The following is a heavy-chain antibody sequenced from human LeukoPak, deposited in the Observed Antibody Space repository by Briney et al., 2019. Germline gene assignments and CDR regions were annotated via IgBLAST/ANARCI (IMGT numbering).Heavy chain of an antibody. CDR2: INPNSGGT. J-gene: IGHJ3*02. CDR3: ARRRLDGYNHDAFDI. Sequence: ASVRVSCKASGYTFTGHYMHWVRQAPGQGLEWMGRINPNSGGTNYAQKFQGRVTMTRDTSISTAYMELSRLRSDDTAVYYCARRRLDGYNHDAFDIWGQGTMVTVSS. V-gene: IGHV1-2*06. D-gene: IGHD5-24*01. CDR1: GYTFTGHY.